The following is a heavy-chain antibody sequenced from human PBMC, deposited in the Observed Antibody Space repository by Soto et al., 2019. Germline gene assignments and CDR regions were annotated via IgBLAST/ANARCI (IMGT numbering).Heavy chain of an antibody. Sequence: SETLSLTCTVSGASVSSNTFYWGWIRQPPGRGLESIANIYYDGNTYYNPSLESRVTISLDTSKNQFSLTLRSVTAADTAIYYCARGLTTEKVDSWGQGILVT. CDR1: GASVSSNTFY. D-gene: IGHD4-17*01. CDR3: ARGLTTEKVDS. J-gene: IGHJ4*02. V-gene: IGHV4-39*07. CDR2: IYYDGNT.